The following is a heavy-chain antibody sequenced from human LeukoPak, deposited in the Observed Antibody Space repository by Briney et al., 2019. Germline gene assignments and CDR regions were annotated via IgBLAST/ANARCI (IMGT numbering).Heavy chain of an antibody. Sequence: SETLSLTCTVSGGSISSYYWSWIRQPPGKGLEWIGEINHSGSTNYNPSLKSRVTISVDTSKNQFSLKLSSVTAADTAVYYCARERGRERTAMVKAAYYFDYWGQGTLVTVSS. CDR2: INHSGST. V-gene: IGHV4-34*01. D-gene: IGHD5-18*01. CDR1: GGSISSYY. J-gene: IGHJ4*02. CDR3: ARERGRERTAMVKAAYYFDY.